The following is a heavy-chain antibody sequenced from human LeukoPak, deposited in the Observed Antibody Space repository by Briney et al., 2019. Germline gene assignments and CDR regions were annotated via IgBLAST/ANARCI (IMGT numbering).Heavy chain of an antibody. D-gene: IGHD3-22*01. Sequence: PSETLSLTYTVSGGSINSYYWSWIRQPPGKGLEWIGYIHYSGSTNYNPSLKSGVTISVDTSKNQFSLKLSSVTAADTAVYYCARSSIRSSGYYYADYWGQGTLVTVSS. CDR2: IHYSGST. CDR3: ARSSIRSSGYYYADY. CDR1: GGSINSYY. J-gene: IGHJ4*02. V-gene: IGHV4-59*08.